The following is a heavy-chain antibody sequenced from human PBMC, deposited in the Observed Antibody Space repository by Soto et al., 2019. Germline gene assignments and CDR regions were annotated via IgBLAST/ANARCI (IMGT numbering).Heavy chain of an antibody. V-gene: IGHV3-23*01. Sequence: GGSLRLSCAASGFTFRDYAMNWVRLSPGKGLEWVSDISGNGNSERYADSVKGRFTISRDNSKDKLYLQMNSLRVDDPAVYYCGKERRGSGWSVCNFWGQGRLVTVSS. CDR3: GKERRGSGWSVCNF. D-gene: IGHD6-19*01. CDR2: ISGNGNSE. J-gene: IGHJ4*02. CDR1: GFTFRDYA.